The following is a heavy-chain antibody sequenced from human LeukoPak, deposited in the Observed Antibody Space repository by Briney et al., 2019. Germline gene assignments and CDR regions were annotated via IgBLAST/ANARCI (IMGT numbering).Heavy chain of an antibody. D-gene: IGHD6-19*01. CDR2: IKQDGSEK. J-gene: IGHJ5*02. Sequence: GGSLRLSCAASGFTFSSYWMSWVRQAPGKGLEWVANIKQDGSEKYYVDSVKGRFTISRDNAKNSLYLQMNSLRAEDTAVYYCARDFLGAVAGTFWFDPWGQGTLVTVSS. CDR3: ARDFLGAVAGTFWFDP. CDR1: GFTFSSYW. V-gene: IGHV3-7*01.